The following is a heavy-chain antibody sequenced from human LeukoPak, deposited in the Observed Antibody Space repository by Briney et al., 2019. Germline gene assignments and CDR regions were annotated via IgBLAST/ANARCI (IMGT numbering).Heavy chain of an antibody. V-gene: IGHV3-7*01. J-gene: IGHJ3*02. CDR1: GFTFSSYW. CDR2: IKQDGSEK. Sequence: GGSLRLSCAASGFTFSSYWMSWVCQAPGKGLEWVVNIKQDGSEKYYVDSVKGRFTISRDNAKNSLYLQMNSLRAEDTAVYYCARDPRITIFGVVTRSFDIWGQGTMVTVSS. D-gene: IGHD3-3*01. CDR3: ARDPRITIFGVVTRSFDI.